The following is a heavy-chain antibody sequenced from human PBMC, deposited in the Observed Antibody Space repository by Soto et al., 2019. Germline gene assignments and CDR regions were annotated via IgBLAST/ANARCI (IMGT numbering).Heavy chain of an antibody. V-gene: IGHV3-21*01. D-gene: IGHD2-2*01. CDR1: GFTFSSYS. J-gene: IGHJ6*02. CDR3: ASYIVVVPAAIPYYYGMDV. CDR2: ISSSSSYI. Sequence: EVQLVESGGGLVKPGGSLRLSCAASGFTFSSYSMNWVRQAPGKGLEWVSSISSSSSYIYYADSVKGRFTISRDNAKNSLYLQRNSLRAEDTAVYYCASYIVVVPAAIPYYYGMDVWGQGTTVTVSS.